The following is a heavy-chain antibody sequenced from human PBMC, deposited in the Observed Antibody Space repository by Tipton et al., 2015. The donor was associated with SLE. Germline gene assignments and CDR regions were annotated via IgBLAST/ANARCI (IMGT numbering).Heavy chain of an antibody. D-gene: IGHD1-26*01. Sequence: TLSLTCAVSGGSITSSYWSWIRQPPGKGLEWIGYIYYSGSTNYNPSLKSRVTISVDTSKNQFSLKLSSVTAADTAVYYCARDFKGIVADYFDYWGQGTLVTVSS. CDR3: ARDFKGIVADYFDY. CDR1: GGSITSSY. CDR2: IYYSGST. J-gene: IGHJ4*02. V-gene: IGHV4-59*01.